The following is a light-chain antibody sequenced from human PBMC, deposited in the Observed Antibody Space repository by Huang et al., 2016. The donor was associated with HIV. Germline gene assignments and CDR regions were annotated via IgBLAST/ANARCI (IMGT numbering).Light chain of an antibody. J-gene: IGKJ1*01. CDR3: QQSFSVPRT. Sequence: DIQMTQSPPSLSASVGDRVTFTCRANQNITKSLNWYQQKPGKAPKLLIYTASTLESGVPSMFSGSGSGSRFTLIIVNLQPEDFATYYCQQSFSVPRTFG. CDR1: QNITKS. CDR2: TAS. V-gene: IGKV1-39*01.